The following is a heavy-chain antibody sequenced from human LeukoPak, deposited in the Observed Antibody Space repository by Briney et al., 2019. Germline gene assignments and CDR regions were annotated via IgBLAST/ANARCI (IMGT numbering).Heavy chain of an antibody. V-gene: IGHV3-7*05. CDR1: GFTFSSYW. J-gene: IGHJ3*02. Sequence: QTGGSLRRSCAASGFTFSSYWMSWVRQAPGKGLEWVADIKQDGSQKYYVDSVRGRFTISRDNAKNSLYLQMNSLRAEDTAVYYCARDFYDFWSGYYTGMAFDIWGQGTMVTVSS. D-gene: IGHD3-3*01. CDR3: ARDFYDFWSGYYTGMAFDI. CDR2: IKQDGSQK.